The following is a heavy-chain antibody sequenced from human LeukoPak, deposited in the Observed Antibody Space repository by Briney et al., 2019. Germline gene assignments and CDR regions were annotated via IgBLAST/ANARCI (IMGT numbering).Heavy chain of an antibody. Sequence: GGSLRLSCAASGFTVSSSYMSWVRQAPGKGLEWVSVLYSAGSTFYVDSVKGRFTISRDNSKNMLFLQMNSLRVEDTAIYYCAGSPWDGIRGVGLDYLDYWGRGTLVTVSS. D-gene: IGHD1-26*01. CDR1: GFTVSSSY. V-gene: IGHV3-53*01. J-gene: IGHJ4*02. CDR2: LYSAGST. CDR3: AGSPWDGIRGVGLDYLDY.